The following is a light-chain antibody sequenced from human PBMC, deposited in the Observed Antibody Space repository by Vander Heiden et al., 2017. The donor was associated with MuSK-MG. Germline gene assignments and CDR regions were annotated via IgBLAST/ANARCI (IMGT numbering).Light chain of an antibody. Sequence: QSALTQPASVSGSPGQSITISCTGTSSDVGGYNYVSWYQRHTDKAPKLMIDDVSDRPSGISDRFSGSKSGNTASLTISGLQAEDEADYYCSSYTSTNTQVFGGGTKLTVL. CDR1: SSDVGGYNY. V-gene: IGLV2-14*03. CDR2: DVS. CDR3: SSYTSTNTQV. J-gene: IGLJ2*01.